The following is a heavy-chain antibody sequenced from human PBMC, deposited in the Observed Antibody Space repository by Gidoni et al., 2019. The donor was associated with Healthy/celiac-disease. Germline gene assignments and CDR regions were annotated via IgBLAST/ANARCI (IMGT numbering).Heavy chain of an antibody. Sequence: EVQLLESGGGLVQPGGSLRLSCAASGFTFSSYAMSWVRQAPGKGLEWVSAISGSGGSTYYADSVKGRFTISRDNSKNTLYLQMNSLRAEDTAVYYCAKDYYGSGSYYPPSEFDPWGQGTLVTVSS. V-gene: IGHV3-23*01. CDR2: ISGSGGST. CDR3: AKDYYGSGSYYPPSEFDP. D-gene: IGHD3-10*01. CDR1: GFTFSSYA. J-gene: IGHJ5*02.